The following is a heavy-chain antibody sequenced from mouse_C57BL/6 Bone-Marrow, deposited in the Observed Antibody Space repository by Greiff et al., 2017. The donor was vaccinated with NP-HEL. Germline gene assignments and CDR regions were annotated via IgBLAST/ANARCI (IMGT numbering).Heavy chain of an antibody. V-gene: IGHV3-6*01. CDR1: GYSITSGYY. Sequence: VQLQQSGPGLVKPSQSLSLTCSVTGYSITSGYYWNWIRQFPGNKLEWMGYISYDGSNNYNPSLKNRISITRDTSKNQFFLKLNSVTTEDTATYYCARKGIYYDYDYAMDYWGQGTSVTVSS. CDR3: ARKGIYYDYDYAMDY. CDR2: ISYDGSN. J-gene: IGHJ4*01. D-gene: IGHD2-4*01.